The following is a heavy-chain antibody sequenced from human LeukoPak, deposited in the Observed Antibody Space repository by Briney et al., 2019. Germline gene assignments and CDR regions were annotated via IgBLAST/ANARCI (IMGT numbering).Heavy chain of an antibody. CDR3: ARTIVGASFDS. CDR2: IDSDGRNT. D-gene: IGHD1-26*01. V-gene: IGHV3-74*01. Sequence: PGGSLRLSCSASGFTFSTYWMHWVRQAPGKGLVWVSRIDSDGRNTNYADSVKGRFTISRDNTKNTLYLQMNSLRAEDTAVYYCARTIVGASFDSWGQGTLVTVSS. J-gene: IGHJ4*02. CDR1: GFTFSTYW.